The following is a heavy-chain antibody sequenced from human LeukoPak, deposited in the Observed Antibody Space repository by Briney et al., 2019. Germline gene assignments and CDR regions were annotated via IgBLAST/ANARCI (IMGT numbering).Heavy chain of an antibody. D-gene: IGHD4-17*01. CDR3: ARESPYGDYVGDDFDY. Sequence: EASVKVSCKASGYTFTSYAMNWVRQAPGQGLEWMGWINTNTGNPTYAQGFTGRFVFSLDTSVSTAYLQISSLKAEDTAVYYCARESPYGDYVGDDFDYWGQGTLVTVSS. CDR2: INTNTGNP. J-gene: IGHJ4*02. CDR1: GYTFTSYA. V-gene: IGHV7-4-1*02.